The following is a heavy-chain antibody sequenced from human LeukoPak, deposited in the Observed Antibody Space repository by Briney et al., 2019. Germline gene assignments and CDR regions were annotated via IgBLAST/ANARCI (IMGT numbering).Heavy chain of an antibody. J-gene: IGHJ6*02. Sequence: GESLQISCKGPRSTFRNYWIAWVRPMPGKGLEWMGIINPGDSDTRYSPSFQGQVTISADESTTTPYLQWSSLKASDTAMYYCARHRAAGGSYYYGADVWGQGTTVTVSS. CDR3: ARHRAAGGSYYYGADV. CDR2: INPGDSDT. CDR1: RSTFRNYW. D-gene: IGHD6-13*01. V-gene: IGHV5-51*01.